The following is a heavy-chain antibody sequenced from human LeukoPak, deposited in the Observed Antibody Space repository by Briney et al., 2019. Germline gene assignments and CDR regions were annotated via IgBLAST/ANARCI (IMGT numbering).Heavy chain of an antibody. CDR2: IIPILGIP. J-gene: IGHJ4*01. CDR1: GGTFSSYT. Sequence: GGSVKVSCKASGGTFSSYTISWVRQAPGQGLEWMGRIIPILGIPNYAQKFKGRVAITANKSTSTAYMELSSLRAEDTAVYYCARASYSSSHTLFDYWGQGTLVTVSS. D-gene: IGHD6-6*01. CDR3: ARASYSSSHTLFDY. V-gene: IGHV1-69*02.